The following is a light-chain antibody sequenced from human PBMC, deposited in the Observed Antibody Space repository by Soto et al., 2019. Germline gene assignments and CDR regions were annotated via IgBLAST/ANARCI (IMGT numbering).Light chain of an antibody. V-gene: IGKV1-9*01. J-gene: IGKJ4*01. CDR3: QQLSRYPLT. Sequence: DIQLTQSPSVLSASVGDTVTITCRASQALSNYLAWYQQKPGKAPDLLIYSASTLQSGVPSRFSGSGSETEFSLTIRALQPVDFATYYCQQLSRYPLTFGGGTKVDIK. CDR1: QALSNY. CDR2: SAS.